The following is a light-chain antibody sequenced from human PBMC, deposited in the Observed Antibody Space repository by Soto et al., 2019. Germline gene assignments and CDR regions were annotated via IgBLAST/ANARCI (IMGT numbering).Light chain of an antibody. CDR2: GAS. V-gene: IGKV3-20*01. Sequence: EVVLTQSPATLSLSPGDRATLSCRASQTITSAYLAWYQQKPGQAPRLLIFGASTRVSGVPHRFSGSGSETDFTLTINRLEPDDSAIYYCQHYVDSLTFGQGTKLEIK. CDR3: QHYVDSLT. J-gene: IGKJ2*01. CDR1: QTITSAY.